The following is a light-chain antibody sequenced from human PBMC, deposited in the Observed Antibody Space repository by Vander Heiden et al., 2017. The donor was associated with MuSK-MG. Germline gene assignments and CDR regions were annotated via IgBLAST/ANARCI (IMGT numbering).Light chain of an antibody. CDR3: QQSDSSPYT. V-gene: IGKV1-39*01. J-gene: IGKJ2*01. CDR1: QSIGDF. CDR2: SAS. Sequence: DIHMTHSPSSLSASVRDRVTITCRASQSIGDFLNWYQQKAGTAPKLLVYSASTLHSGVPSRFSASGSGTDFTLTISSLQPEDCASYYCQQSDSSPYTFGQGTTLEI.